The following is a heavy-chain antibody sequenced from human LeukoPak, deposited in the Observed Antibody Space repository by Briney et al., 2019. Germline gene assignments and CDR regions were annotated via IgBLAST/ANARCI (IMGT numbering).Heavy chain of an antibody. D-gene: IGHD2-15*01. CDR1: GGSISSHS. Sequence: SETLSLTCTVSGGSISSHSWTWIRQSPVKGLEWIGDISNSGSTSYNPALKSRLTISIDTTTNQFPLKLSSITAAENTAYYCGRDALVGYFSYYYMDVWGKGTTVTVSS. J-gene: IGHJ6*03. CDR3: GRDALVGYFSYYYMDV. CDR2: ISNSGST. V-gene: IGHV4-59*11.